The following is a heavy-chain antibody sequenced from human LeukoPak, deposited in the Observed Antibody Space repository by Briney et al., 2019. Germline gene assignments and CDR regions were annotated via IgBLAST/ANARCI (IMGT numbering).Heavy chain of an antibody. Sequence: PGGSLRLSCAASGFTVSSNYMSWVRQAPGKGLEWVSVIYSGGSTYYADSVKGRFTISRDNSKNTLYLQMNSLRAEDTAVYYCARVRGWELPLFDYWGQGTLVTVSS. CDR2: IYSGGST. CDR1: GFTVSSNY. J-gene: IGHJ4*02. V-gene: IGHV3-66*01. D-gene: IGHD1-26*01. CDR3: ARVRGWELPLFDY.